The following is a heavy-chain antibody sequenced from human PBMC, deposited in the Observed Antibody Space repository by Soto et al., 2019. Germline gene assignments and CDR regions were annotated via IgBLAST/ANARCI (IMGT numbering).Heavy chain of an antibody. D-gene: IGHD2-21*01. CDR2: IYWNDDK. CDR1: GFSLNTYGMG. V-gene: IGHV2-5*01. CDR3: AHRRDGPYVFAY. Sequence: QITLKESGPTLVKPTQPLTLTCTFSGFSLNTYGMGVGWIRQPPGKALEWLALIYWNDDKHYSPSLKSRLTITKDTSKNQVVLTMTSANAGDTATYYCAHRRDGPYVFAYWGPGPPVTVSS. J-gene: IGHJ4*02.